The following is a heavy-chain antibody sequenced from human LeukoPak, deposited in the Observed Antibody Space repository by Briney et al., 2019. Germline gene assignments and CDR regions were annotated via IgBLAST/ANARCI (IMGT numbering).Heavy chain of an antibody. D-gene: IGHD1-14*01. Sequence: GGSLRLSCAASGFTFRNYWMSWVRQAPGQGLEWVANINEDGSEISYVDSVKGRFTISRDNAKQSLYLQMHNLRAADTAVYYCARGRGNHPYFDFWGQGTLVTVSS. J-gene: IGHJ4*02. V-gene: IGHV3-7*01. CDR1: GFTFRNYW. CDR3: ARGRGNHPYFDF. CDR2: INEDGSEI.